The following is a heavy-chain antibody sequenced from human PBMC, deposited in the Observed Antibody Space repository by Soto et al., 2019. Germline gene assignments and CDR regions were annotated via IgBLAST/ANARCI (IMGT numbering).Heavy chain of an antibody. Sequence: QVQLVESGGGVVQPGRSLRLSCAASGFTINNYAIHWVRQAPGKGLGWVAVISYDGDNKYYADSVKGRFTISRDNSNNTLYLQMNSLRVEDTAVYYCARDGFLTLIVEFAYWGQGTLVTVSS. CDR1: GFTINNYA. CDR2: ISYDGDNK. V-gene: IGHV3-30-3*01. CDR3: ARDGFLTLIVEFAY. J-gene: IGHJ4*02. D-gene: IGHD3-22*01.